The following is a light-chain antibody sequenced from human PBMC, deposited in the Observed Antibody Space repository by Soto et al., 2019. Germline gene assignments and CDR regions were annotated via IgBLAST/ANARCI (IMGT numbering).Light chain of an antibody. J-gene: IGLJ2*01. CDR2: YDS. Sequence: SYELTQPPSVSVAPGKTARITCGGNNIGSKSVHWYQQKPGQAPVLVIYYDSDRPSGIPERFSGSNSGNTATLTISRVEAGDEADYYCQVWDSSSVLVFGGGTKLTVL. V-gene: IGLV3-21*04. CDR1: NIGSKS. CDR3: QVWDSSSVLV.